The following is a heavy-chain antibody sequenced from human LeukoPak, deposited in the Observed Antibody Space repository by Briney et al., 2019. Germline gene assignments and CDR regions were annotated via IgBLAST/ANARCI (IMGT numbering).Heavy chain of an antibody. J-gene: IGHJ6*04. CDR2: ISWDGGST. CDR3: AKDLYSSSYYYYYGMDV. V-gene: IGHV3-43D*04. D-gene: IGHD6-13*01. Sequence: GGSLRPSCAASGFTFDDYAMHWVRQAPGKGLEWVSLISWDGGSTYYADSVKGRFTISRDNSKNSLYLQMNSLRAEDTALYYCAKDLYSSSYYYYYGMDVWGKGTTVTVSS. CDR1: GFTFDDYA.